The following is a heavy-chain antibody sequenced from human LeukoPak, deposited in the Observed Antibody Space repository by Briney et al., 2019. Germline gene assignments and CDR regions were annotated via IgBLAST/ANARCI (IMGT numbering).Heavy chain of an antibody. J-gene: IGHJ3*02. CDR1: GYTFTSYD. D-gene: IGHD2-2*02. V-gene: IGHV1-8*03. CDR3: ARVCSSTSCYNDAFDI. Sequence: GASVKVSCKASGYTFTSYDINWVRQATGQGLEWMGWMNPNSGNTGYAQKFQGRVTITRNTSISTAYMELSSLRSEDTAVYYCARVCSSTSCYNDAFDIWGQGTMMTVSS. CDR2: MNPNSGNT.